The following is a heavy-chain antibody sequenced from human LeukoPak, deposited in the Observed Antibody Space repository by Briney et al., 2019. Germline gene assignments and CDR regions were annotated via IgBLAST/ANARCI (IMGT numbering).Heavy chain of an antibody. CDR3: AKEAYDILTGLFDY. J-gene: IGHJ4*02. CDR1: GFTLSNYA. CDR2: ITISAGST. Sequence: GGSLRLSCAASGFTLSNYAMTWVRQAPGKGLEWVSTITISAGSTYYAASVKGRFTISRDNSKNTLYLQMNSLRAEDTSVYYCAKEAYDILTGLFDYWGQGTLVTVSS. D-gene: IGHD3-9*01. V-gene: IGHV3-23*01.